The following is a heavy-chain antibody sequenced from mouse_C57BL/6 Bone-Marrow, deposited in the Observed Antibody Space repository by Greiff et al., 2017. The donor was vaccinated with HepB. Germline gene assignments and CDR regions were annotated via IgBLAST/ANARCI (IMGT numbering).Heavy chain of an antibody. CDR3: ARGAGGDY. V-gene: IGHV5-6*01. CDR2: ISSGGSYT. J-gene: IGHJ2*01. CDR1: GFTFSSYG. Sequence: VQLKESGGDLVKPGGSLKLSCAASGFTFSSYGMSWVRQTPDKRLEWVATISSGGSYTYYPDSVKGRLTISRDNAKNTLYLQMSSLKSEDTAMYYCARGAGGDYWGQGTTLTVSS.